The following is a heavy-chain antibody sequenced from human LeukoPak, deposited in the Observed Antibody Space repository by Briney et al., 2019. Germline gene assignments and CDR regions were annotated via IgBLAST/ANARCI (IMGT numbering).Heavy chain of an antibody. J-gene: IGHJ5*02. V-gene: IGHV3-30*04. CDR1: GFTFSSYA. CDR2: ISYDGSNK. CDR3: ARDYYDSSGYPMTYNWFDP. D-gene: IGHD3-22*01. Sequence: GGSLRLSCAASGFTFSSYAMHWVRQAPGKGLEWVAVISYDGSNKYYADSVKGRFTISRDNSKNTPYLQMNSLRAEDTAVYYCARDYYDSSGYPMTYNWFDPWGQGALVTVSS.